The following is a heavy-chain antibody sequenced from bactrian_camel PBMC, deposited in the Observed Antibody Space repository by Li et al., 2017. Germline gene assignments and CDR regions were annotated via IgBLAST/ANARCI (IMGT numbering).Heavy chain of an antibody. Sequence: QVQLVESGGGSVEAGGSLKLSCQLNGYTYERYCLAWFRQGQEKEHVGVARQGQEEERLGVAAIDHNGATTYADSVKGRFAISQDDAKGHLYLQMNNLKPEDTDTYYCVAGHWVFCAASGPGIAARKWSDFGYWGQGTQVTVS. V-gene: IGHV3S26*01. CDR2: GQEEERLGVAAIDHNGAT. D-gene: IGHD3*01. J-gene: IGHJ6*01. CDR3: VAGHWVFCAASGPGIAARKWSDFGY. CDR1: GYTYERYC.